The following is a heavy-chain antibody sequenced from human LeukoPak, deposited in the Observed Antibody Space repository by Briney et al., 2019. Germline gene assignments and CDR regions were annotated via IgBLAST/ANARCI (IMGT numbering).Heavy chain of an antibody. CDR2: IYYSGST. CDR1: GGSFSSGSYY. V-gene: IGHV4-61*01. D-gene: IGHD3-22*01. CDR3: ARVGHYYDSSGHYRAFDI. Sequence: SETLSLTCTVSGGSFSSGSYYWSWIRQPPGKGLEWIGYIYYSGSTNYNPSLKSRVTISVDTSKNQFSLKLSSVTAADTAVYYCARVGHYYDSSGHYRAFDIWGQGTMVTVSS. J-gene: IGHJ3*02.